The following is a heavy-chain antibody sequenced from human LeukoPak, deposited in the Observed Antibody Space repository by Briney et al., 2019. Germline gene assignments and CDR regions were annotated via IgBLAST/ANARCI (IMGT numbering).Heavy chain of an antibody. J-gene: IGHJ4*02. CDR2: ISSSSSYI. CDR1: GFTFSSYS. D-gene: IGHD2-15*01. V-gene: IGHV3-21*01. CDR3: AGQSLYFDY. Sequence: GGSLRLSCSASGFTFSSYSMNWLRQAPGKGLEWLSSISSSSSYIYYADSVKGRFTISRDNAKNSLYLQMNSLRAEDTAVYYCAGQSLYFDYWGQGTLVTVSS.